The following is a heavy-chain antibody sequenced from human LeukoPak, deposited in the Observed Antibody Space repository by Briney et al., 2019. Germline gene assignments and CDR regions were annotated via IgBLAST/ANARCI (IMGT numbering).Heavy chain of an antibody. CDR3: ARARVLWFGEFAGYFDY. CDR2: ISYDGSNK. V-gene: IGHV3-30-3*01. CDR1: GFTFSSYA. J-gene: IGHJ4*02. D-gene: IGHD3-10*01. Sequence: PGGSLRLSCAASGFTFSSYAMHWVRQAPGKGLEWVAVISYDGSNKYYADSVKGRFTISRDNSKNSLYLQMNSLRAEDTAVYYCARARVLWFGEFAGYFDYWGQGTLVTVSS.